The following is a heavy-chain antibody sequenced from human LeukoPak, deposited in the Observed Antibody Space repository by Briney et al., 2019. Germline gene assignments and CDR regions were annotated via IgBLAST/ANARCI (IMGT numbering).Heavy chain of an antibody. Sequence: SETLSLTCTVSGGSISSYYWSWIRQPPGKGLEWIGYIYYSGSTNYNPSLKSRVTISVDTSKNQFSLKLSSVTAADTAVYCCARDLDTAFDYWGQGTLVTVSS. J-gene: IGHJ4*02. CDR3: ARDLDTAFDY. CDR1: GGSISSYY. V-gene: IGHV4-59*01. CDR2: IYYSGST. D-gene: IGHD5-18*01.